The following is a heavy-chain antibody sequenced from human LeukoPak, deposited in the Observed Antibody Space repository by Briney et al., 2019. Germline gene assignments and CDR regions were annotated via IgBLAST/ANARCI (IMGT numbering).Heavy chain of an antibody. V-gene: IGHV3-48*03. D-gene: IGHD5-24*01. CDR2: ISASGQTI. Sequence: GGSLRLSCAASGFSFSTYEFHWVRHAPGKGLEWVSYISASGQTIYYADSVRGRFTISRDNAKNSLYLQMNSLRAEDTAVYYCARANGYNYVDYWGQGTLVTVSS. CDR1: GFSFSTYE. CDR3: ARANGYNYVDY. J-gene: IGHJ4*02.